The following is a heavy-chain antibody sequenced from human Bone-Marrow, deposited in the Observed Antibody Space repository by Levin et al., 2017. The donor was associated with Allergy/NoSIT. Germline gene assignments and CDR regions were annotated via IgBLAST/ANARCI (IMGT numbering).Heavy chain of an antibody. CDR2: TYSAGRT. Sequence: SCAASGFAVSSIYMGWVRQAPGKGLEWVSVTYSAGRTKFTDSVKGRFTISRDDSKNTLYLQMNSLRAEDTAVYYCARGTGDFWSGYGFDIWGQGTMVTVSS. CDR1: GFAVSSIY. CDR3: ARGTGDFWSGYGFDI. V-gene: IGHV3-53*01. J-gene: IGHJ3*02. D-gene: IGHD3-3*01.